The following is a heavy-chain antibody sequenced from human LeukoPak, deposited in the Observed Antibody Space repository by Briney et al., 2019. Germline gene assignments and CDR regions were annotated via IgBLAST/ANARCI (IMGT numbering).Heavy chain of an antibody. D-gene: IGHD2-21*01. J-gene: IGHJ4*02. CDR3: ARDLSDCGGDCYPSAGLDY. CDR1: GFTFSSYS. Sequence: GGSLRLSCAASGFTFSSYSMNWVRQAPGKGLEWVSSISSSSSYIYYADSVKGRFTISRDNAKNSLYLQMNSLRAEDTAVYYCARDLSDCGGDCYPSAGLDYWGQGTLVTVSS. V-gene: IGHV3-21*01. CDR2: ISSSSSYI.